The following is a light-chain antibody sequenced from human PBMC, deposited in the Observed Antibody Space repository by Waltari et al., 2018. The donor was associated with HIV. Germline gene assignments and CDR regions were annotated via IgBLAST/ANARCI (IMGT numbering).Light chain of an antibody. V-gene: IGLV3-19*01. CDR1: SLRTYY. J-gene: IGLJ2*01. Sequence: SSELTQDPAVSVALGQTVRITCQGDSLRTYYATCYKQKPGQAPLLVIFDKNNRPAGIPDRFSGSSSGNTASLTITGTQAEDEGDYYCNSRDKSGNFVVFGGGTKLTVL. CDR3: NSRDKSGNFVV. CDR2: DKN.